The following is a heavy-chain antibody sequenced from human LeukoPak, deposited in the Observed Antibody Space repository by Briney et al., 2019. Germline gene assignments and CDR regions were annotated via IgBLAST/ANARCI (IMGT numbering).Heavy chain of an antibody. V-gene: IGHV3-74*01. D-gene: IGHD6-6*01. J-gene: IGHJ4*02. CDR3: VRGSAARSGFDY. CDR2: IKSDGSST. Sequence: QTGGSLRLSCVASGFSFSSYWMYWVRQVPGKGLLSISRIKSDGSSTTYADSVKGRFTISRDNAKNTLYLQMNSLRVEDTAVYYCVRGSAARSGFDYWGQGSRVTVSS. CDR1: GFSFSSYW.